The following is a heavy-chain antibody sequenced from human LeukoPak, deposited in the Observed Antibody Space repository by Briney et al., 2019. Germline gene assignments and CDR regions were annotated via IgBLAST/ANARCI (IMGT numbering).Heavy chain of an antibody. CDR1: GYTFTTYI. D-gene: IGHD2-15*01. J-gene: IGHJ4*02. Sequence: VASVKVSCKASGYTFTTYIIHWVRQAPGQGPEWMGWISAYNGNTNYAQKLQGRITMTTDTSTSTAYMELRSLRSDDTAVYYCARLGASLGYCSGSSCYDDYWGQGTLVTVSS. CDR2: ISAYNGNT. V-gene: IGHV1-18*01. CDR3: ARLGASLGYCSGSSCYDDY.